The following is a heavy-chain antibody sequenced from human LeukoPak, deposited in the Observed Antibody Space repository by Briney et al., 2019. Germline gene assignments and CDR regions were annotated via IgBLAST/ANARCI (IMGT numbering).Heavy chain of an antibody. Sequence: GGSLRLSCKASGFSFANDGMHWVRQAPGEGLEWVALIWYDGSNKYYTDSVKGRLTISRDNSKDTLFLQMNSLRAEDTAVYYCAREGPRGNSQFDYWGQGTLVTVSS. J-gene: IGHJ4*02. CDR1: GFSFANDG. V-gene: IGHV3-33*08. CDR2: IWYDGSNK. CDR3: AREGPRGNSQFDY. D-gene: IGHD2/OR15-2a*01.